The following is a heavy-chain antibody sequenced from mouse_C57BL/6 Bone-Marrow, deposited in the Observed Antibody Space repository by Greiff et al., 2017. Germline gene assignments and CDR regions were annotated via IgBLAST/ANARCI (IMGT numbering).Heavy chain of an antibody. CDR3: ARRGLLRPYFDY. Sequence: DVKLQDSGPGLVKPSQSLSLTCSVTGYSITSGYYWNWIRQFPGNKLEWMGYISYDGSNNYNPSLKNRISITRDTSKNQFFLKLNSVTTEDTATYYCARRGLLRPYFDYWGQGTTLTVSS. V-gene: IGHV3-6*01. D-gene: IGHD1-2*01. CDR2: ISYDGSN. CDR1: GYSITSGYY. J-gene: IGHJ2*01.